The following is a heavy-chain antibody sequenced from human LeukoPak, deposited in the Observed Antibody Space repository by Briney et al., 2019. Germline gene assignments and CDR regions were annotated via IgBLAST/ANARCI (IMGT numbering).Heavy chain of an antibody. CDR2: IIPILGIA. CDR3: ARAGIFGVVDNWFDP. CDR1: GGTFSSYA. J-gene: IGHJ5*02. V-gene: IGHV1-69*04. D-gene: IGHD3-3*01. Sequence: SVKVSCKASGGTFSSYAISWVRQAPGQGLEWMGRIIPILGIANYAQKFQGRVTITADKSTSTAYMELSSLRPEDTAVYYCARAGIFGVVDNWFDPWGQGTLVTVSS.